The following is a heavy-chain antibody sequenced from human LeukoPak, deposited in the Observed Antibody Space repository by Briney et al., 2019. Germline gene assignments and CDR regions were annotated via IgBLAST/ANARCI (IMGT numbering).Heavy chain of an antibody. CDR2: IYYSGST. J-gene: IGHJ6*02. Sequence: PSETLSLTCTVSGGSISSGSYYWSWIRQPPGKGLQWIGYIYYSGSTNYNPSLKSRVTISVDTSKNQFSLKVRSVTAADTAVYYCARQGRGTGTSGDFYHGMDVWGQGTTVTVSS. D-gene: IGHD1-7*01. CDR3: ARQGRGTGTSGDFYHGMDV. CDR1: GGSISSGSYY. V-gene: IGHV4-61*01.